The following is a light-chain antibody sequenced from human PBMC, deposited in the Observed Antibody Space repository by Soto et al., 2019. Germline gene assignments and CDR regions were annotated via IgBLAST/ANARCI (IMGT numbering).Light chain of an antibody. CDR3: CSYAGSYTIYV. J-gene: IGLJ1*01. CDR1: SSDVASYNY. CDR2: DVT. Sequence: HSVLTQPRSVSGSPGQSVTISCTGTSSDVASYNYVSWYQQHPGTAPKLMIYDVTTRPSGVPDRFSGSKSGNTASLTISGLQAEDEADYYCCSYAGSYTIYVFGTGTKVTVL. V-gene: IGLV2-11*01.